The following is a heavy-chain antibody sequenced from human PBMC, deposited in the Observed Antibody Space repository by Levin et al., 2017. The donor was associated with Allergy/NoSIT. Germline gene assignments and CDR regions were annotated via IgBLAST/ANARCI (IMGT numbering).Heavy chain of an antibody. CDR3: SSWGITSGWFVSGRV. J-gene: IGHJ4*02. Sequence: PGGSLRLSCAASGFTFSDSAVHWVRQASGKGLEWVGRIRSKLNTYATTYAASVKGRFTISRDDSTNTSFLQMNSLKSEDTAVYFCSSWGITSGWFVSGRVWGQGTLVTVSS. D-gene: IGHD6-19*01. CDR2: IRSKLNTYAT. V-gene: IGHV3-73*01. CDR1: GFTFSDSA.